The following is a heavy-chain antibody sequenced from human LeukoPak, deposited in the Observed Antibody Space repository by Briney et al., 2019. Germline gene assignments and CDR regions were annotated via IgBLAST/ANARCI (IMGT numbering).Heavy chain of an antibody. CDR1: GFTFSSYS. J-gene: IGHJ6*02. Sequence: GGSLRLSCAASGFTFSSYSMSWVRQAPGKELLWVSASSSSSSYIYYADSVKCRFTISRDNAKNSLYLQMNSLRAEDTAVYYCARVPPYYYHYGMDVWRQATTVTV. CDR2: SSSSSSYI. V-gene: IGHV3-21*01. CDR3: ARVPPYYYHYGMDV.